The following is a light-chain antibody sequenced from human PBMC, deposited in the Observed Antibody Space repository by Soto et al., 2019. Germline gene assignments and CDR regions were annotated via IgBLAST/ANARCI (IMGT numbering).Light chain of an antibody. Sequence: EIVMTQSPATLSVSPGERATLSCRASQSVSSNLAWYQQNPGQAPRLLIYGASTRATGIPARFSGSGSGTEFTLTIGSLQSEDFAVYYCQQYNNWPLEFTFGQGTKLEIK. V-gene: IGKV3-15*01. J-gene: IGKJ2*01. CDR2: GAS. CDR1: QSVSSN. CDR3: QQYNNWPLEFT.